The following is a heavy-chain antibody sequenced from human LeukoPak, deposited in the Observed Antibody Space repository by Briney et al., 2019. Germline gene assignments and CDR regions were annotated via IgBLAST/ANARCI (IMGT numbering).Heavy chain of an antibody. J-gene: IGHJ6*03. CDR2: IYYSGST. D-gene: IGHD3-9*01. CDR3: ARGLLRYFDGALDYMDV. CDR1: GVSISSYY. Sequence: ESLSLTCTVSGVSISSYYRSWVRQPPGKGLEWIGDIYYSGSTNYNPSLKSRVTISVDTSKNQFSLKRSSVTAADTAVYYCARGLLRYFDGALDYMDVWGKGTTVTISS. V-gene: IGHV4-59*01.